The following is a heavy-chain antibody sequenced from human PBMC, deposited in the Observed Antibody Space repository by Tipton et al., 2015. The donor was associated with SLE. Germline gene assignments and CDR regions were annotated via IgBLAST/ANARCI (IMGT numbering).Heavy chain of an antibody. J-gene: IGHJ3*02. V-gene: IGHV1-18*01. CDR2: ITTYNGNT. CDR3: ARKRVEAAGSVFAAYDI. D-gene: IGHD6-13*01. Sequence: QVQLVQSGGEVKKPGASLKVSCKTSGYTFSTYGISWVRQAPGQGLEWMGWITTYNGNTDYAQKFQGRVTMTTDTSTSTVYMELRSLRSDDTAVYYCARKRVEAAGSVFAAYDIWGQGTMVTVSS. CDR1: GYTFSTYG.